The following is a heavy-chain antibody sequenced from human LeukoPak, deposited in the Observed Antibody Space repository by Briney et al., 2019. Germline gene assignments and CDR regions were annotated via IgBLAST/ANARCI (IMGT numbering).Heavy chain of an antibody. Sequence: PGGSLRLSCAASGFTFSSYAMSWVRQAPGKGLEWVSAISGSGGSTYYADSVKGRFTISRDNSKNTLYLQMNSLRAEDTAVYYCAKEYCSGGSCYDDPFDYWGQGTLVTVSS. CDR1: GFTFSSYA. J-gene: IGHJ4*02. CDR3: AKEYCSGGSCYDDPFDY. D-gene: IGHD2-15*01. CDR2: ISGSGGST. V-gene: IGHV3-23*01.